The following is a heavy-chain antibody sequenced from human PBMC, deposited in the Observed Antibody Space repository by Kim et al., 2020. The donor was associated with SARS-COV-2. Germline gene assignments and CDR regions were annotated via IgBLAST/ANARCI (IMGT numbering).Heavy chain of an antibody. D-gene: IGHD5-18*01. J-gene: IGHJ4*02. CDR3: ARGQLWYDY. CDR2: GNT. Sequence: GNTYYTPSRQSLVTIEVDTSKNQFSLKLSCVTAADAAVYCCARGQLWYDYWGQGTLVTVSS. V-gene: IGHV4-59*09.